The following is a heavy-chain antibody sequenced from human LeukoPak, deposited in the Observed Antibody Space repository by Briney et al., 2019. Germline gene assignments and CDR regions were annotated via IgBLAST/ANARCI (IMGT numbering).Heavy chain of an antibody. Sequence: ASVNVSCKVSGYTLTELSMHWVRQAPGKGLEWMGGFDPEDGETIYAQKFQGRVTMTEDTSTDTAYMELSSLRSEDTAVYYCATSPFSRTYYYDSSGYKMVDYWGQGTLVTVSS. CDR3: ATSPFSRTYYYDSSGYKMVDY. V-gene: IGHV1-24*01. CDR1: GYTLTELS. CDR2: FDPEDGET. D-gene: IGHD3-22*01. J-gene: IGHJ4*02.